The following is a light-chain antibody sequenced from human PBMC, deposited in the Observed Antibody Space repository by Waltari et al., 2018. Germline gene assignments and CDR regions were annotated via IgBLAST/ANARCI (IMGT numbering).Light chain of an antibody. J-gene: IGKJ1*01. CDR3: QQYYSTPQT. V-gene: IGKV4-1*01. CDR2: WAS. Sequence: DIVMTQSPDSLAVSLGERATINCKSSQSVLYSSNNKNYIAWYQQKPGQPPKLLIYWASTRESGVPDRFSGRGSGTDFTLTISSLQAEDVAVYYCQQYYSTPQTFGQGTKVEIK. CDR1: QSVLYSSNNKNY.